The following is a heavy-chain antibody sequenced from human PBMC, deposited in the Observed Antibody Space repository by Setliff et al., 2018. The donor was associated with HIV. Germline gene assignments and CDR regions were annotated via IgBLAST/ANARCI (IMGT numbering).Heavy chain of an antibody. Sequence: GASVKVSCKASGGTFSSYAISWVRQAPGQGLEWMGWMNPNSGNTGYAQKFQGRVTMTRNTSISTAYMELSSLRSEDTAVYYCARAPANEYFQHWGQGTLVTVSS. CDR3: ARAPANEYFQH. J-gene: IGHJ1*01. CDR1: GGTFSSYA. CDR2: MNPNSGNT. V-gene: IGHV1-8*02. D-gene: IGHD2-2*01.